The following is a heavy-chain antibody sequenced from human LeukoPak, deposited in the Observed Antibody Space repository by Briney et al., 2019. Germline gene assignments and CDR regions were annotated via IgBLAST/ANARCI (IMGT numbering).Heavy chain of an antibody. CDR2: INPNSGGT. D-gene: IGHD3-10*01. CDR1: GYTFTDYH. V-gene: IGHV1-2*06. Sequence: ASVKVSXEASGYTFTDYHIHWVRQAPGQGLEWMGRINPNSGGTNYAQKFQGRVTITRDTSISTAYMELSRLRSDDTAVYYCARGTGSYYYYYMDVWGKGTTVTVSS. J-gene: IGHJ6*03. CDR3: ARGTGSYYYYYMDV.